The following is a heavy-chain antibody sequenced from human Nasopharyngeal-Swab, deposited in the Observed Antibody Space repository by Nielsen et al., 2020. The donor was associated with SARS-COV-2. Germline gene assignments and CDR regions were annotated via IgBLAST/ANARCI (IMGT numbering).Heavy chain of an antibody. D-gene: IGHD2/OR15-2a*01. CDR3: AKTFLIAPRTYDY. CDR1: GFNFASFA. CDR2: IGTSEDT. V-gene: IGHV3-23*01. Sequence: GESLKISCAASGFNFASFAMTWVRQAPGKGLEWVSTIGTSEDTYYTDSVKGRFAISRDNSKNKVYLQMDSLRPDDTALYYCAKTFLIAPRTYDYWGQATLVTVSS. J-gene: IGHJ4*02.